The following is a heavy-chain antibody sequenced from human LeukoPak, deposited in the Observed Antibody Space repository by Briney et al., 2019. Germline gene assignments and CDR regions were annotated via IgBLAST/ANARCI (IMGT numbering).Heavy chain of an antibody. D-gene: IGHD3-10*01. V-gene: IGHV5-51*01. Sequence: GESLQISFKGSGYTFTSYWIGWVRQMPGNGLEWMGVVYPGDSHTKYNPSFEGHVTHSADKSVNTAYLQWSSLKASDTAIYFCARRLYYASGDYYQTGFDYWGQGTLVTVSS. CDR3: ARRLYYASGDYYQTGFDY. CDR2: VYPGDSHT. CDR1: GYTFTSYW. J-gene: IGHJ4*02.